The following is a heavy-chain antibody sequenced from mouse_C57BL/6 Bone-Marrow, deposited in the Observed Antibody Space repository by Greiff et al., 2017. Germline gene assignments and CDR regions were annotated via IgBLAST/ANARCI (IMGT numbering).Heavy chain of an antibody. CDR1: GYTFTSYW. J-gene: IGHJ4*01. D-gene: IGHD4-1*01. Sequence: VQLQQPGAELVKPGASVKVSCKASGYTFTSYWMHWVKQRPVHGLEWIGSIHPSDSDTNYNQKFKCKATLTVDKSSSTAYMQLSSLTSEDSAVYYCAIETNWDSMDYWGQGTSVTVSS. CDR2: IHPSDSDT. V-gene: IGHV1-74*01. CDR3: AIETNWDSMDY.